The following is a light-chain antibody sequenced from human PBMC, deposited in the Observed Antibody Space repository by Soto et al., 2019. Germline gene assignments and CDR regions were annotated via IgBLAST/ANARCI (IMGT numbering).Light chain of an antibody. CDR1: SSDVGGHNY. V-gene: IGLV2-14*03. CDR2: NVD. CDR3: ISYADSRTVV. J-gene: IGLJ2*01. Sequence: QSALTQVASVSASPGQSITISCTGTSSDVGGHNYVSWYQQHPGNAPKLLIYNVDYRPSGVSNRFSGSKSGNTASLTISGLQAHDEAYYYCISYADSRTVVFGGGTKVTVL.